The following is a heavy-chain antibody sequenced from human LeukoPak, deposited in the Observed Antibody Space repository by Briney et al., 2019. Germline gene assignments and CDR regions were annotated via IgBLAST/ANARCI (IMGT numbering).Heavy chain of an antibody. Sequence: SETLSLTCTVSGGSISSSDHSWGWIRQPPGKGLEWIGSIYYSGSTYYNPSLKSRVTISVDTSKKQFSLKLSSVTAADTAVYYCARVDFWSGFYAFADWGQGTLVTVSP. D-gene: IGHD3-3*01. J-gene: IGHJ4*02. CDR3: ARVDFWSGFYAFAD. CDR2: IYYSGST. V-gene: IGHV4-39*07. CDR1: GGSISSSDHS.